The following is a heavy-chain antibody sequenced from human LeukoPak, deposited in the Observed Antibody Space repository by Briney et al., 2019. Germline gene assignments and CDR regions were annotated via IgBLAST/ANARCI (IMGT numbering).Heavy chain of an antibody. CDR1: GFTLSSYA. V-gene: IGHV3-48*02. D-gene: IGHD3-22*01. CDR3: ARDGDSSGYYAAFDI. J-gene: IGHJ3*02. CDR2: ISSSSSII. Sequence: GGSLRLSCAASGFTLSSYAMSWVRQAPGKGLEWLSYISSSSSIIYYADSVKGRFTISRDNAKNSLYLRMNSLRDEDTAVYYCARDGDSSGYYAAFDIWGQGTMVTVSS.